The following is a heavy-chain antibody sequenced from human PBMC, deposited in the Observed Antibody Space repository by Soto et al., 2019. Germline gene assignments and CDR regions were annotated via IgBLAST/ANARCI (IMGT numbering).Heavy chain of an antibody. V-gene: IGHV1-69*12. CDR1: GGTSSSYG. CDR3: ARGVVTTMTFRPYYYDMDV. D-gene: IGHD2-15*01. CDR2: IIPIFGVT. J-gene: IGHJ6*02. Sequence: QVQLAQSGADVKKPGSSVKVSCKASGGTSSSYGISWVRQAPGQGLEWMGGIIPIFGVTNYAQKFQGRLRITADGSMSTSYMELSSLRSEDTAVYYCARGVVTTMTFRPYYYDMDVWGQGTTVTVS.